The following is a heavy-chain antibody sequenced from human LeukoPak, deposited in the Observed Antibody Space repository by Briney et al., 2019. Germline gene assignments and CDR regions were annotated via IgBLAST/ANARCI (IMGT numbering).Heavy chain of an antibody. CDR3: ARGRPSIVGARVDY. Sequence: GGSLRLSCAASGFTFSSYAMSWVRQAPGKGLEWVSGISGSGGSTYYADSVKGRFTISRDNSKNTLYLQMNSLRAEDTAVYYCARGRPSIVGARVDYWGQGTLVTVSS. J-gene: IGHJ4*02. V-gene: IGHV3-23*01. CDR1: GFTFSSYA. CDR2: ISGSGGST. D-gene: IGHD1-26*01.